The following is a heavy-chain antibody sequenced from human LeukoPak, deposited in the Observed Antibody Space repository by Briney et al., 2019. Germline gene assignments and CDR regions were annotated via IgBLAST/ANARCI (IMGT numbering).Heavy chain of an antibody. Sequence: QPGGSLRLSCAASGFTFSGYEMNWVRQAPGKGLEWVSYISSSGSTMYYADSVKGRFTISRDNAKNSLYLQMNSLRAEDTAVYYCARDLELNPNGYYYGMDVWGQGTTVTVSS. D-gene: IGHD2-8*01. V-gene: IGHV3-48*03. CDR2: ISSSGSTM. CDR1: GFTFSGYE. CDR3: ARDLELNPNGYYYGMDV. J-gene: IGHJ6*02.